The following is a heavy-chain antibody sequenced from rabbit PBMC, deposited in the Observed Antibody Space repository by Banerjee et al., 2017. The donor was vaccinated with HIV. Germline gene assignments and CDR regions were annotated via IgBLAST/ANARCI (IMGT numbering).Heavy chain of an antibody. CDR3: AKDLTNFYNGAL. CDR2: IHTGNGNT. D-gene: IGHD1-1*01. CDR1: AFSFSNVYY. J-gene: IGHJ6*01. Sequence: QSLEESGGDLVKPGASLTLTCTASAFSFSNVYYMSWVRQAPGKGLEWIACIHTGNGNTWYASWAKGRFTISKISSTTVTLQMTSLTAADTATYFCAKDLTNFYNGALWGPGTLVTVS. V-gene: IGHV1S40*01.